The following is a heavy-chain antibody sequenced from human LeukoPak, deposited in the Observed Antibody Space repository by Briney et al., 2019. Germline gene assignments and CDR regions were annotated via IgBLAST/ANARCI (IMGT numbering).Heavy chain of an antibody. D-gene: IGHD3-22*01. CDR1: GFTLTNFD. CDR2: MNSNTGNT. Sequence: VASVKVSCKASGFTLTNFDINWVRQATGQGLGWMGWMNSNTGNTGYAQEFQGRVTMTRDTSIGTAYMELTNLRSEDTAVYYCARGRRGSSGPWSWYLDLWGRGTLVTASS. V-gene: IGHV1-8*01. CDR3: ARGRRGSSGPWSWYLDL. J-gene: IGHJ2*01.